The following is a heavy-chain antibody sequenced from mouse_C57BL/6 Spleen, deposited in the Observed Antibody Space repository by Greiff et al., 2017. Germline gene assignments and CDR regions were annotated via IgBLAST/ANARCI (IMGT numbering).Heavy chain of an antibody. D-gene: IGHD2-2*01. CDR2: IDPSDSET. CDR1: GYTFTSYW. Sequence: QVQLQQPGAELVRPGSSVKLSCKASGYTFTSYWMHWVKQRPIQGLEWIGNIDPSDSETHYNQKFKDKATLTVDKSSSTAYMQLTSMASEDSAVYYCASHINGYDTLDYWGQGTTLTVSS. V-gene: IGHV1-52*01. J-gene: IGHJ2*01. CDR3: ASHINGYDTLDY.